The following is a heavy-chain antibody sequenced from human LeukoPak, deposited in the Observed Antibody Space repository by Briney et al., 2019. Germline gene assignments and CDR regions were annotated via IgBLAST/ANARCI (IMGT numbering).Heavy chain of an antibody. CDR3: ARDPLYCSSTSCYPFDY. D-gene: IGHD2-2*01. V-gene: IGHV3-7*01. CDR1: GFTFSSYW. CDR2: IKQDGSEK. Sequence: GGSLRLSCAASGFTFSSYWMSWVRQAPGKGLEWVANIKQDGSEKYYVDSVKGRFTISRDNAKNSLYLQMNSLRAEDTAVYYCARDPLYCSSTSCYPFDYWGQGTLVTVSS. J-gene: IGHJ4*02.